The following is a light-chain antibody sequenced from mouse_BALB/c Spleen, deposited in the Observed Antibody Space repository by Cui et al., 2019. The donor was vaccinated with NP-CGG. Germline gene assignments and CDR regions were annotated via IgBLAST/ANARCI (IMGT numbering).Light chain of an antibody. CDR3: ALWYSNHWV. J-gene: IGLJ1*01. CDR1: TGAVTTSNY. CDR2: GTN. Sequence: VVTQKCALTTSPGETVTLTCRSSTGAVTTSNYANWVQEKPDHLFTGLIGGTNNRTPGVPARFSGSLIGDKAALTITGAQTEDEAIYFCALWYSNHWVFGGGTKLTVL. V-gene: IGLV1*01.